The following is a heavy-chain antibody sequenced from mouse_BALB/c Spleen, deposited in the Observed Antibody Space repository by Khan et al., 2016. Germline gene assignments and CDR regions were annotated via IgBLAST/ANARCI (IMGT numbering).Heavy chain of an antibody. J-gene: IGHJ4*01. V-gene: IGHV9-2-1*01. CDR1: DYTFTDYS. CDR3: ARRDWALDD. Sequence: QIQLVQSGPELKKPGETVKLSCKASDYTFTDYSIHWVKQAPGKGLKWMGWINTETNKPTYADDFQGLFAISLETSASTAYLQINNLKNEDTATYCRARRDWALDDCGQGSSVTVTS. CDR2: INTETNKP.